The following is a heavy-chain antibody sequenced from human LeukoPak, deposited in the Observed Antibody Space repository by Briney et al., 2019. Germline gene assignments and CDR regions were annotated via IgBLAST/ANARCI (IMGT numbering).Heavy chain of an antibody. CDR1: GGSISSYY. Sequence: SETLSLTCTVSGGSISSYYWSWIRQPPGKGLEWIGYIYYSGRTKYNPSLKSRVTISVDTSRNQFSLRLTSVTAADTAVYYCARGDYYDGGGRNWFDPWGQGTLVTVSS. CDR3: ARGDYYDGGGRNWFDP. J-gene: IGHJ5*02. CDR2: IYYSGRT. D-gene: IGHD3-16*01. V-gene: IGHV4-59*12.